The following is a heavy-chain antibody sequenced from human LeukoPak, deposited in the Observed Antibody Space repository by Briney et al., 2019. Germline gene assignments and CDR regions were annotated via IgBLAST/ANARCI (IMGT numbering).Heavy chain of an antibody. Sequence: GGSLRLSCAASVLTFSSYAMSWVLQAPGKGRKWVSAIRGSGGSTDYADSVKARFTISRDNSTNTLYLPMNSLRAEDTAVDYCAKVRGMVATYYFDYWGQGTLVTVSS. J-gene: IGHJ4*02. CDR3: AKVRGMVATYYFDY. CDR2: IRGSGGST. CDR1: VLTFSSYA. D-gene: IGHD5-12*01. V-gene: IGHV3-23*01.